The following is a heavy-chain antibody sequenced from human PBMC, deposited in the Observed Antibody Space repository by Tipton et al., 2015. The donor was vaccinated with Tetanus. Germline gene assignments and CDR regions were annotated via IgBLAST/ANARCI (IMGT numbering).Heavy chain of an antibody. V-gene: IGHV3-11*06. D-gene: IGHD3-10*01. CDR3: ARVRFLGAGSYSFDN. J-gene: IGHJ4*02. Sequence: SLRLSCAASGFTFSDYFMSWVREAPGKGLEWIAYIRSTGGRTGLADSGKGRFTIARDNDRNSLSLQMNSLTAEDTAVYYCARVRFLGAGSYSFDNGSQGTQVTVSS. CDR1: GFTFSDYF. CDR2: IRSTGGRT.